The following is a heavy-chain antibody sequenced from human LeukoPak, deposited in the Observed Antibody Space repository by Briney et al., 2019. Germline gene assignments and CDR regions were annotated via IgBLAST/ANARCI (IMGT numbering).Heavy chain of an antibody. J-gene: IGHJ4*02. Sequence: SETLSLTCTVSDGSINWGWIRQPPGTGLEWVGSMSYNWSTFYNPSLKSRVTMSVDTSKNQSSLKLSSVTAADTAVYFCARLVSTGTHGYFDYWGQGTLVAVSS. CDR1: DGSIN. CDR2: MSYNWST. CDR3: ARLVSTGTHGYFDY. D-gene: IGHD2-8*02. V-gene: IGHV4-39*07.